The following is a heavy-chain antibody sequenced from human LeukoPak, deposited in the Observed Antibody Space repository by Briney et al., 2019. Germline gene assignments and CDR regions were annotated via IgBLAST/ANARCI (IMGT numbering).Heavy chain of an antibody. D-gene: IGHD4-17*01. J-gene: IGHJ5*02. CDR1: GYTFSSYG. V-gene: IGHV3-7*01. CDR3: ARDDGDLTGFDP. Sequence: GGSLRLSCAASGYTFSSYGMTWVRQAPGKGLEWVANINEGGGESWYVDSLKGRFTISRDNAKNSLYLQMNSLRAEDTAVYYCARDDGDLTGFDPWGQGTLVTVSS. CDR2: INEGGGES.